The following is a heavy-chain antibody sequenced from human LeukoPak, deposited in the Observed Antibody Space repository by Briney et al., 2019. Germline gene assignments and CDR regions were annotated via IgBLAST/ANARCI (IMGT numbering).Heavy chain of an antibody. CDR1: GYTLSELS. V-gene: IGHV1-24*01. Sequence: ASVKVSCKVSGYTLSELSMHWVRQAPGKGLEWMGGFDPEDGETIYAQKFQGRVTMTEDISTDTAYMELSSLRSEDTAVYYCATETIFGVVRNAFDIWGQGTMVTLSS. J-gene: IGHJ3*02. D-gene: IGHD3-3*01. CDR3: ATETIFGVVRNAFDI. CDR2: FDPEDGET.